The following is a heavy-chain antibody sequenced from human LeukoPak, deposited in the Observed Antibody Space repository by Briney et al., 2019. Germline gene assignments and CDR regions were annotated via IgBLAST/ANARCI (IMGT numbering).Heavy chain of an antibody. D-gene: IGHD1-14*01. Sequence: SETLSLTCTVSGGSISSGSYYWSWIRQPAGKGLEWIGRIYTSGSTNYNPSLKSRVTISVDTSKNQFSLKLSSVTAADTAVYYCARQPPRTMRYYYYMDVWGKGTTVTVSS. J-gene: IGHJ6*03. CDR2: IYTSGST. CDR3: ARQPPRTMRYYYYMDV. CDR1: GGSISSGSYY. V-gene: IGHV4-61*02.